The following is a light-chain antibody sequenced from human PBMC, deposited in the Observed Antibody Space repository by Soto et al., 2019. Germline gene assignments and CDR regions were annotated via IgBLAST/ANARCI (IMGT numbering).Light chain of an antibody. CDR1: QSVLHSPNNKNY. CDR2: WAS. V-gene: IGKV4-1*01. CDR3: HQYNGIPWT. J-gene: IGKJ1*01. Sequence: DIVMTQSPDSLAVSLGESSTINCKSSQSVLHSPNNKNYLAWYQQQPGQPPKLLIYWASTRESGVPDRFSGSGSGTDFTLTISSLQAEDVAVYYCHQYNGIPWTFGQGTKVEIK.